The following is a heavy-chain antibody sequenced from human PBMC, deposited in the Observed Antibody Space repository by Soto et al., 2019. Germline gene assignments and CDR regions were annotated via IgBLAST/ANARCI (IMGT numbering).Heavy chain of an antibody. V-gene: IGHV1-69*13. D-gene: IGHD1-7*01. CDR3: VKGSGTQPPPYYYYGMDV. CDR1: GGNHTNYA. CDR2: IIPVFGIV. Sequence: GASVKISCKASGGNHTNYAISWVRQAPGQGLEWVGGIIPVFGIVKYAQKFQGRVTITADESTNTAYMEMGSLRAEDKGGYYCVKGSGTQPPPYYYYGMDVWGQGTTVTVSS. J-gene: IGHJ6*02.